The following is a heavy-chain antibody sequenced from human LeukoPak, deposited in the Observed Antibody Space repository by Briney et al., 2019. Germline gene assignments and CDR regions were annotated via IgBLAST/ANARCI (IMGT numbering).Heavy chain of an antibody. V-gene: IGHV3-21*01. Sequence: PGGSLRLSCAASGFTFSSYSMNWVRQAPGKGLEWVSSISSSSYIYYADSVKGRFTISRDNAKNSLYLQMNSLRAEDTAVYYCARTGYYDSSGYYANWYFDLWGRGTLVTVSS. CDR1: GFTFSSYS. D-gene: IGHD3-22*01. CDR3: ARTGYYDSSGYYANWYFDL. CDR2: ISSSSYI. J-gene: IGHJ2*01.